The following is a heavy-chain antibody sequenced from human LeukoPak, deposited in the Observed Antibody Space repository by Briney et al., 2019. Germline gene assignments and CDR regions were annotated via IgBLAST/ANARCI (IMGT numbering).Heavy chain of an antibody. J-gene: IGHJ4*02. D-gene: IGHD6-19*01. V-gene: IGHV3-48*03. CDR3: AREIVSAVAGNFDF. CDR2: ISSSGSTR. Sequence: GGSLRLSCAASGFTFDDYVMAWFRQAPGKGLEWVSYISSSGSTRTYADSVKGRFTISRDNAKNSLYLEMNSLRAEDTAVYYCAREIVSAVAGNFDFWGQGTLVTVSS. CDR1: GFTFDDYV.